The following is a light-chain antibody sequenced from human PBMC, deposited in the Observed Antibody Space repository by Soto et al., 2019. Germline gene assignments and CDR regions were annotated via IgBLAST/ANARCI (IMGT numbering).Light chain of an antibody. CDR3: ASYRSANTLVV. J-gene: IGLJ1*01. CDR2: EVT. Sequence: QSPFREPSAVSGTPENSITISCTGTSRDIGNYNYVSWYQHHPGKAPKLMIYEVTSRPSGVSDRFSGSKSGMTASLTISGLQPEDDADYFCASYRSANTLVVFGTGTKVTVL. V-gene: IGLV2-14*01. CDR1: SRDIGNYNY.